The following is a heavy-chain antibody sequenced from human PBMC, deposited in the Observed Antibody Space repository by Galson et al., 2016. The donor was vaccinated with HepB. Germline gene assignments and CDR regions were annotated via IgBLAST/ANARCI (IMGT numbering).Heavy chain of an antibody. CDR1: GFTFSGYG. J-gene: IGHJ4*02. V-gene: IGHV3-33*01. CDR2: IWYDGSSK. Sequence: SLRLSCAASGFTFSGYGMHWVRQAPGKGLEWVAVIWYDGSSKYYADSVKGRFTISRDNSKNTLYLQMNSLRAEDTAVYYCASHHDSGSYHYLGYWGQGTLVTVSS. D-gene: IGHD1-26*01. CDR3: ASHHDSGSYHYLGY.